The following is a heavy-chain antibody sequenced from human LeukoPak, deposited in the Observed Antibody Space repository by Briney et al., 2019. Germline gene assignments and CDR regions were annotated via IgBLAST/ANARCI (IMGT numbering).Heavy chain of an antibody. CDR1: GFTVSSHF. Sequence: PGGSLRLSCAASGFTVSSHFMSWVRQAPGKGLEWVSVIYSGGMAYYADSVKGRFTISRDNAKNSLYLQMNSLRVEDTAVYYCAREGADGYNVGFDYWGQGTLVTVSS. D-gene: IGHD5-24*01. V-gene: IGHV3-53*01. CDR2: IYSGGMA. CDR3: AREGADGYNVGFDY. J-gene: IGHJ4*02.